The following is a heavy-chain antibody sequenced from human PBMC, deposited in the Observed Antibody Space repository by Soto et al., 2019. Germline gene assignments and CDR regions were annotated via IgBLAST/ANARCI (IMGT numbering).Heavy chain of an antibody. Sequence: QVELQESGPGLVKPSETLSLTCSVSGGSLTSYYWSWVRQSPGKGLEWIGQIYYTGSANYNPSLNSRVTMSVGTSKNQFSLKMNAVTAADTAIYYCARHNGFEAFGIWGQGTRVTVST. V-gene: IGHV4-59*08. CDR1: GGSLTSYY. CDR2: IYYTGSA. D-gene: IGHD2-8*01. CDR3: ARHNGFEAFGI. J-gene: IGHJ3*02.